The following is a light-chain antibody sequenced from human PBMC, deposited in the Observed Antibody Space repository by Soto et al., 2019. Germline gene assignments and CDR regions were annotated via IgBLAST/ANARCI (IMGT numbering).Light chain of an antibody. J-gene: IGLJ2*01. Sequence: SYELTQPPSVSVSPGQTASITCSGDKLGEKYACWYQQKPGQSPVLVIYQDSKRPSGIPERFSGSNSGNTATLTISGTQAMDEADYYCQAWDSSTYVVFGGGTKLTVL. CDR1: KLGEKY. V-gene: IGLV3-1*01. CDR2: QDS. CDR3: QAWDSSTYVV.